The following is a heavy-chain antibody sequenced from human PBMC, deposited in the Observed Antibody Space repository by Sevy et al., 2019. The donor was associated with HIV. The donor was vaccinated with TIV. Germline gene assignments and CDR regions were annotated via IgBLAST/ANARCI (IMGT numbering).Heavy chain of an antibody. D-gene: IGHD2-15*01. J-gene: IGHJ4*02. CDR2: IKTKSDGGTT. V-gene: IGHV3-15*01. Sequence: GGSLRLSCVASGIAFRNAWMNWVRQAPGKGLEWVGRIKTKSDGGTTDYAGPVKGRFTISRDDAKNTLYLKMNSLKTEVTAVYYCTTEGLYCSDDSCYSEVFDFWGQGTLVTVS. CDR3: TTEGLYCSDDSCYSEVFDF. CDR1: GIAFRNAW.